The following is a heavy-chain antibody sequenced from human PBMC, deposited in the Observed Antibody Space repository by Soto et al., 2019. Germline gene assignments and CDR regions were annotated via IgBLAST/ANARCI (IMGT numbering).Heavy chain of an antibody. D-gene: IGHD2-15*01. CDR1: GGSIRSYY. Sequence: SETLSLTCTVSGGSIRSYYWSWIRHPPGKGLEWIGYIYYSGSTNYNPSLKSRVTISVDTSKNQFSLKLSSVTAADTAVYYCARDDCSGGSCWYMDVWGKGTTVTVSS. CDR2: IYYSGST. J-gene: IGHJ6*03. V-gene: IGHV4-59*01. CDR3: ARDDCSGGSCWYMDV.